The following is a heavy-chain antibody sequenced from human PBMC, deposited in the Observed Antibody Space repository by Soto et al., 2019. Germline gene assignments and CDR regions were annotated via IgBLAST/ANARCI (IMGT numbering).Heavy chain of an antibody. V-gene: IGHV3-30-3*01. Sequence: PGGSLRLSCAASGFTFSSYAMHWVRQAPGKGLEWAAVISYDGSNKYYADSVKGRFTISRDNSKNTLYLQMNSLRAEDTAVYYCARGPGYDSSSWNFDYWGQGTLVTVSS. D-gene: IGHD6-13*01. J-gene: IGHJ4*02. CDR1: GFTFSSYA. CDR3: ARGPGYDSSSWNFDY. CDR2: ISYDGSNK.